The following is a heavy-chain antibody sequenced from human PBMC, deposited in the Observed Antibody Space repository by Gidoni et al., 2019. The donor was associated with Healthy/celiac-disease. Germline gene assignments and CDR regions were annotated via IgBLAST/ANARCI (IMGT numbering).Heavy chain of an antibody. CDR2: IIPSLGTA. D-gene: IGHD6-19*01. CDR1: GGTFSSYA. CDR3: ARRPLAVAGPWDY. V-gene: IGHV1-69*06. J-gene: IGHJ4*02. Sequence: QVQLVQSGAEVKKHGSSVKVSCKASGGTFSSYAISWVRQAPGQGLEWMGGIIPSLGTANYAQKFQGRVTITADKSTSTAYMELSSLRSEDTAVYYCARRPLAVAGPWDYWGQGTLVTVSS.